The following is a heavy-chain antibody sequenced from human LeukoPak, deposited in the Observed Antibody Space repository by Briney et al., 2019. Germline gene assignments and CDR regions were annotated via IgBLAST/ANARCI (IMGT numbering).Heavy chain of an antibody. V-gene: IGHV1-18*01. CDR2: INPDSGNT. CDR3: ARGGIRYFDWAMDVGDRTTDFDF. CDR1: GYSFTHYS. J-gene: IGHJ4*02. D-gene: IGHD3-9*01. Sequence: ASVTVSCKASGYSFTHYSISWVRQAPGQGLEWMGWINPDSGNTDYAQKLQGRVTMTTDTSTSTAYMELRGLRSDDTAVYYCARGGIRYFDWAMDVGDRTTDFDFWGQGTLVTVSS.